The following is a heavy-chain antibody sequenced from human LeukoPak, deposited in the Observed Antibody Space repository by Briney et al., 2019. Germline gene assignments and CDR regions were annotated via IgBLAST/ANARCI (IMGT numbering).Heavy chain of an antibody. CDR1: GFTFSNYA. CDR2: MSGSGGNT. D-gene: IGHD3-10*01. CDR3: AKDLTTGPSGSYLDTYFDY. Sequence: AGGSLRLSCGASGFTFSNYAMSWVRRAPGRGLEWVSGMSGSGGNTFYADSVKGRFTISRDNSKNTLYLQMDNLRAEDTALYYCAKDLTTGPSGSYLDTYFDYWGQGTLVTVSS. V-gene: IGHV3-23*01. J-gene: IGHJ4*02.